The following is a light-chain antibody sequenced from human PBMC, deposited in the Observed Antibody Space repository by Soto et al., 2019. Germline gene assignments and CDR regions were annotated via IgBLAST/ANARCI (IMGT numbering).Light chain of an antibody. V-gene: IGKV1-17*03. CDR1: QGISNY. J-gene: IGKJ4*01. CDR2: GAS. CDR3: LQHTSYPLT. Sequence: DIQMPQSPSAMSASVGDRVTITCRESQGISNYLAWFQQKPGKVPKRLIYGASSLQGGVPSRFSGSGSGTEFTLTISSLQPEDFATYYGLQHTSYPLTFGGGTTVEIK.